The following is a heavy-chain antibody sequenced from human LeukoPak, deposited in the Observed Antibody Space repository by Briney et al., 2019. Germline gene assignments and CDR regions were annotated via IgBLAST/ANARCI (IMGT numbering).Heavy chain of an antibody. CDR3: ARVFARSGEIGGSYYHY. J-gene: IGHJ4*02. D-gene: IGHD1-26*01. CDR2: TIPIFGTA. Sequence: ASVKVSCKASGGTFSSYAINWVRQAPGQGLEWMGGTIPIFGTANYAQKFQGRVAITTDESTSTAYMELSSLRSEDTAVCYCARVFARSGEIGGSYYHYWGQGTLVTVSS. V-gene: IGHV1-69*05. CDR1: GGTFSSYA.